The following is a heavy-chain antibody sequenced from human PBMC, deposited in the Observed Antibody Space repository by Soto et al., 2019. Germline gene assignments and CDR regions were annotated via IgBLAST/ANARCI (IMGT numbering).Heavy chain of an antibody. CDR2: VSADGSNK. CDR1: GFPFNLYA. D-gene: IGHD2-2*01. J-gene: IGHJ4*02. Sequence: QVQLVESGGGVVQPGTSLRLSCTASGFPFNLYAMHWVRQAPGKGLEWVAVVSADGSNKYYGDSVQGRFTIFRDNSKNTVYLQMNSLSTEDTAVXYCAXXXXXYCIRTSCYGFDYWGQGALVTVST. CDR3: AXXXXXYCIRTSCYGFDY. V-gene: IGHV3-30-3*02.